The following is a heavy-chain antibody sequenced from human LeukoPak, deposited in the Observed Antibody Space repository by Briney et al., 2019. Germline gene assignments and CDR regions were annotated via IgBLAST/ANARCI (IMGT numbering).Heavy chain of an antibody. CDR3: ARGTGSGDFDY. V-gene: IGHV4-34*01. J-gene: IGHJ4*02. Sequence: SETLSLTCAVYGGSFSGYYWSWIRQPPGKGLEWIGEINHSGSTNYNPSLKSRVTISVDTSKNQFSLRLSSVTAADTAVYYCARGTGSGDFDYWGQGTLVTVSS. CDR2: INHSGST. D-gene: IGHD3-3*01. CDR1: GGSFSGYY.